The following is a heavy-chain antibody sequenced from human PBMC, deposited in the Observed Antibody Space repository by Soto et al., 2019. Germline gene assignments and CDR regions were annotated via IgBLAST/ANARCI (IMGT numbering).Heavy chain of an antibody. CDR3: ARRVVVAASNWFDH. Sequence: EVQLVESGGGLVQPGGSLRLSCAASGFTFSSYWMSWVRQAPGKGLEWVANIKQDGSEKYYVDSVKGRFTISRDNAKNALYLQMNSLRAEDTAVYYCARRVVVAASNWFDHWGQGTLVPGSS. V-gene: IGHV3-7*01. CDR1: GFTFSSYW. J-gene: IGHJ5*02. CDR2: IKQDGSEK. D-gene: IGHD2-15*01.